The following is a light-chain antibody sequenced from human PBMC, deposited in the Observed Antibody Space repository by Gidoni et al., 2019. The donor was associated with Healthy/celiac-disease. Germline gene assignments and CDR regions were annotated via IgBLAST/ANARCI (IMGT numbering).Light chain of an antibody. CDR1: SSDVGGYNY. J-gene: IGLJ1*01. Sequence: QSALTQPASVSWSPGQSITISCTGTSSDVGGYNYVSWYQQHPGKAPKPMIYEVSNRPSGVSNRFSGSKSGNTASLTISGLQAEDEADYYCSSYTSSSTGVFGTGTKVTVL. CDR2: EVS. CDR3: SSYTSSSTGV. V-gene: IGLV2-14*01.